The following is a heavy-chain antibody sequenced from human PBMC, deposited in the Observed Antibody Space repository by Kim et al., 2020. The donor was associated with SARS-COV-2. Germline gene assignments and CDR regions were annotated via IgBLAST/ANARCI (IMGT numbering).Heavy chain of an antibody. V-gene: IGHV3-23*01. Sequence: GGSLRLSCAASGFTFSSYAMSWVRQAPGKGLEWVSAISGSGGSTYYADSVKGRFTISRDNSKNTLYLQMNSLRAEDTAVYYCAKDPTHHDYGDNFDYWGQGTLVTVSS. CDR1: GFTFSSYA. CDR3: AKDPTHHDYGDNFDY. D-gene: IGHD4-17*01. J-gene: IGHJ4*02. CDR2: ISGSGGST.